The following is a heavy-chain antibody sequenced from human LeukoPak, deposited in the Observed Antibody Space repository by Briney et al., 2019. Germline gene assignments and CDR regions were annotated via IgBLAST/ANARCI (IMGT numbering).Heavy chain of an antibody. CDR2: ISAYNGNT. Sequence: GASVKVSCKASGYTFSSYGISWVRQAPGQGLEWMGWISAYNGNTNYAQKLQGRVTMTTDTSTNTAYVELRSLRSDDTAVYYCARATGSETSYYFWGQGTLVTVSS. CDR3: ARATGSETSYYF. V-gene: IGHV1-18*01. CDR1: GYTFSSYG. D-gene: IGHD3-10*01. J-gene: IGHJ4*02.